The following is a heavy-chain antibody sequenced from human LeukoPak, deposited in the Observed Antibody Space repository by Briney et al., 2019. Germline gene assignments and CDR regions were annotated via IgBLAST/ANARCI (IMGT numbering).Heavy chain of an antibody. J-gene: IGHJ4*02. CDR3: ARDRAGDGYNFGVFDY. CDR1: GYTFTSYG. D-gene: IGHD5-24*01. V-gene: IGHV1-18*01. CDR2: ISPHNGNT. Sequence: ASVKVSCKASGYTFTSYGISWVRQAPGQGLEWMGWISPHNGNTKYAQKLQGRVTMTTDTSTRTAYMELRSLRSDDTAVYYCARDRAGDGYNFGVFDYWGQGTLVTVSS.